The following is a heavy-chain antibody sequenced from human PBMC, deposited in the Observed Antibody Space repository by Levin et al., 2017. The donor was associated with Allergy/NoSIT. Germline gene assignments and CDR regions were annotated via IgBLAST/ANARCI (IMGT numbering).Heavy chain of an antibody. CDR1: GFTFRSYG. D-gene: IGHD6-6*01. V-gene: IGHV3-30*18. Sequence: PGGSLRLSCAASGFTFRSYGMHWVRQAPGKGLEWVALISHDGSNKFYGDSVRGRFTISRDNSKNTLYLQMNSLRPEDTAVYYCAKEGLALFDYWGQGTLVTVSS. CDR3: AKEGLALFDY. J-gene: IGHJ4*02. CDR2: ISHDGSNK.